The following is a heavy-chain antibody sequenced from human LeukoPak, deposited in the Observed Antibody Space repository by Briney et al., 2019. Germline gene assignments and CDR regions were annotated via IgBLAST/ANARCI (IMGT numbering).Heavy chain of an antibody. J-gene: IGHJ4*02. CDR1: GVSISSSNW. D-gene: IGHD3-10*01. CDR2: IYHSGSA. V-gene: IGHV4-4*02. CDR3: ARKVRGVYNFDN. Sequence: ASGTLSLTCAVSGVSISSSNWWNWVRQPPGKGLEWIGEIYHSGSANYNPSLRSRVTISLDKSENQFSLKLNSVTAADTAVYYCARKVRGVYNFDNWGQGTLVTVSS.